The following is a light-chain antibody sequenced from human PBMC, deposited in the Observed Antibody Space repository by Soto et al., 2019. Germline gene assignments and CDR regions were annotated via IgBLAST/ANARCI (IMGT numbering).Light chain of an antibody. CDR3: SSYTSSSTLAV. J-gene: IGLJ1*01. CDR2: EVS. V-gene: IGLV2-14*01. CDR1: SSDVGGYNY. Sequence: QSVLTQPASVSGSPGQSITISCTGTSSDVGGYNYVPWYQQHPGKAPKLMIYEVSNRPSGVSNRSSGSKSGNTASLTISGLQAEDEADYYCSSYTSSSTLAVFGTGTKVTVL.